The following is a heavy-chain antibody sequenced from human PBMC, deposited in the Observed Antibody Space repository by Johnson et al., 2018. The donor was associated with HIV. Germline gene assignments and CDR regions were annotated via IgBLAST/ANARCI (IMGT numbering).Heavy chain of an antibody. V-gene: IGHV3-15*01. D-gene: IGHD4-17*01. Sequence: VQLVESGGGVVQPGRSLRLSCAASGFTFSNAWMSWVRQAPGKGLEWVGRIKSKTDGGTTDYAAPVKGRFAISRDDSKNTLYLQMSSLKTEDTAVYYCTGVDGDWNDAFDIWGQGTMVTVSS. CDR2: IKSKTDGGTT. CDR1: GFTFSNAW. J-gene: IGHJ3*02. CDR3: TGVDGDWNDAFDI.